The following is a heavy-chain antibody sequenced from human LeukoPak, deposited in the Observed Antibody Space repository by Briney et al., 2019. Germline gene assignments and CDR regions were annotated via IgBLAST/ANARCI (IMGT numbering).Heavy chain of an antibody. V-gene: IGHV3-9*01. CDR3: ARVAEAAAFDS. J-gene: IGHJ4*02. Sequence: GGSLRLSCAASGVTFDDYAMHWVRQAPGKGLEWDSGISWNSGTIAYADSVKGRFTISRDNAKNSLHLQMNSLKPEDTAVYYCARVAEAAAFDSWGQGTLVTVSS. D-gene: IGHD6-13*01. CDR2: ISWNSGTI. CDR1: GVTFDDYA.